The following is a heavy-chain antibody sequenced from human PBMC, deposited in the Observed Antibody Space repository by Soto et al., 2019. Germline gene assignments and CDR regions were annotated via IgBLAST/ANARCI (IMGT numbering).Heavy chain of an antibody. D-gene: IGHD2-15*01. V-gene: IGHV3-15*07. Sequence: EVQLVESAGGLVKPGGSLRLSCVASGFSFNEAWMNWVRQAPGQGLEWVGRIKTSAGGGAPNYAAPVQGRFTISRDDSKNTIYLHMNSLRTEDTAIYYCTTGSVEGIWGQGTTVIVSS. CDR1: GFSFNEAW. CDR2: IKTSAGGGAP. J-gene: IGHJ6*02. CDR3: TTGSVEGI.